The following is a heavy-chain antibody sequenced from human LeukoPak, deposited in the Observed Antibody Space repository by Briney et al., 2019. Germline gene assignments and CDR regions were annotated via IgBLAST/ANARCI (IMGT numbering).Heavy chain of an antibody. CDR1: GGSFSAFF. CDR2: VGHSGSA. CDR3: ATRGDYSVTSGNSYDALDI. D-gene: IGHD3-22*01. Sequence: SETLSLTCAVSGGSFSAFFWRWIRQPPGKGLEWIGDVGHSGSADYNPSLKSRVTVSADPSKTQFSLKLTSVAAADTAVYYCATRGDYSVTSGNSYDALDIWGQGTMVTVSS. V-gene: IGHV4-34*01. J-gene: IGHJ3*02.